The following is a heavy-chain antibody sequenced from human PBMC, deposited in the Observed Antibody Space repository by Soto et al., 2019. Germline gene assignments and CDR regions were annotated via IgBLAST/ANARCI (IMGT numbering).Heavy chain of an antibody. J-gene: IGHJ3*02. CDR3: ARDRHLFPMLLVPPPVFFVI. CDR1: GYTFTSYY. CDR2: INPSGGST. D-gene: IGHD3-22*01. V-gene: IGHV1-46*01. Sequence: GASVKVSCKASGYTFTSYYMHWVRQAPGQGLEWMGIINPSGGSTSYAQKFQGRVTMTRDTSTSTVYMELSSLRSEDTAVYYCARDRHLFPMLLVPPPVFFVIWAQGTLVPVSS.